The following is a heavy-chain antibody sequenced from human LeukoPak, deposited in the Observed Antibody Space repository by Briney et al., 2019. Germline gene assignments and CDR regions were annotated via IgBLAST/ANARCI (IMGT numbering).Heavy chain of an antibody. V-gene: IGHV4-4*02. CDR1: GGSIDITNY. J-gene: IGHJ4*02. CDR3: TRESMPFCPFAY. CDR2: ISHGGTT. Sequence: PSETLSLTCGVSGGSIDITNYWSWVRQAPGKGLEWIGEISHGGTTNYNPSLRSRVAMSLDRANNQFSLSLTSVTAADTAVYYCTRESMPFCPFAYWGQGVLVTVSS. D-gene: IGHD2-2*01.